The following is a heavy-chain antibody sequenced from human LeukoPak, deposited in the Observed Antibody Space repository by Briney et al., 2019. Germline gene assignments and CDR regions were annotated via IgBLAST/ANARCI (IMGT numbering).Heavy chain of an antibody. CDR2: IIPIFGTA. CDR1: GGTFSSYA. Sequence: ASVKVSCKASGGTFSSYAISWVRQAPGQGLEWMGGIIPIFGTANYAQKFQGRVTITADKSTSTAYMELSSLRSEDTAVYYCARSGNWNDLGYYYMDVWGKGTTVTVSS. D-gene: IGHD1-1*01. V-gene: IGHV1-69*06. CDR3: ARSGNWNDLGYYYMDV. J-gene: IGHJ6*03.